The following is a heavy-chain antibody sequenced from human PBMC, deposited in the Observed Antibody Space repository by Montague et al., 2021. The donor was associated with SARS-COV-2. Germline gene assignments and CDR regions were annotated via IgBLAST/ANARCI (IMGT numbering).Heavy chain of an antibody. V-gene: IGHV4-39*01. D-gene: IGHD4-17*01. J-gene: IGHJ4*02. CDR1: GGSVSRISSH. CDR2: FYYAGGT. CDR3: ARLYGSSFDY. Sequence: SEILSLTCTVPGGSVSRISSHWSWIRQPPGKGLEYIGSFYYAGGTQYNPSLKSRVTISVDTSNDQFSLKMNSVTAADTAVYFCARLYGSSFDYWGQGTLVTVSS.